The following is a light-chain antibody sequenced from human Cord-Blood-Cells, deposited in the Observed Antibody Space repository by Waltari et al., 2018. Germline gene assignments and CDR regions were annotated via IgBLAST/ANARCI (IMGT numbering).Light chain of an antibody. CDR2: EGS. V-gene: IGLV2-23*03. J-gene: IGLJ1*01. Sequence: QSALTQPPSVSGSPGPSITLSCTGTSSDFGRYYLLSWYQQHPGEAPKLMIYEGSKRPSGVSNRFSGSKSGNTASLTISGLQAEDEADYYCCSYAGSSTFVFGTGTKVTVL. CDR3: CSYAGSSTFV. CDR1: SSDFGRYYL.